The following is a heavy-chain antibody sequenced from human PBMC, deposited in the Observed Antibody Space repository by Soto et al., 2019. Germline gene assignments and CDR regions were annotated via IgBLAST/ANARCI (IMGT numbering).Heavy chain of an antibody. Sequence: PGGSLRVSCAASGFTFSSDAMHWVRQAPGKGLEWLAVISYDGSNKYYADCVKGRFTISRDNTKNTLYLQMNSLRAEDTAVYYCARDVRDSSGWFYYYYGMYVWGQGTTVTVCS. CDR3: ARDVRDSSGWFYYYYGMYV. V-gene: IGHV3-30-3*01. CDR1: GFTFSSDA. J-gene: IGHJ6*02. D-gene: IGHD6-19*01. CDR2: ISYDGSNK.